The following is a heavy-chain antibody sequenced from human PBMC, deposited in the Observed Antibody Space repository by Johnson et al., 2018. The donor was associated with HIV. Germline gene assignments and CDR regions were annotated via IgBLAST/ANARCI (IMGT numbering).Heavy chain of an antibody. CDR2: IYTGGNA. CDR1: GFTVSSKY. V-gene: IGHV3-53*01. J-gene: IGHJ3*02. D-gene: IGHD3-22*01. CDR3: AKEQSVVVIGIGAFDI. Sequence: VESGGGLIQPGGSLRLSCAASGFTVSSKYMSWVRQAPGKGLEWVSVIYTGGNAYYADSVKGRFTISRHNSKNTLYLQVDSLRVEDTAVYYCAKEQSVVVIGIGAFDIWGQGTMVTVSS.